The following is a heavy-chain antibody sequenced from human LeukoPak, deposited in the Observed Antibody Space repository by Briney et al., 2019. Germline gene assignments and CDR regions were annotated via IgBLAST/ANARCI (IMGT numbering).Heavy chain of an antibody. D-gene: IGHD6-6*01. Sequence: SETLSLTCAVYGGSFSGYYWSWIRQPPGKGLEWIGEINHSGSTNYNPSLKSRVTISVDTSKNQFPLKLSSVTAADTAVYYCARVLPAARRAYNWFDPWGQGTLVTVSS. CDR2: INHSGST. V-gene: IGHV4-34*01. CDR1: GGSFSGYY. J-gene: IGHJ5*02. CDR3: ARVLPAARRAYNWFDP.